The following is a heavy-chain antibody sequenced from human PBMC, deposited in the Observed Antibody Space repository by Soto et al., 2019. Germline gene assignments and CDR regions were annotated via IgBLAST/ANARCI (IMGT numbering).Heavy chain of an antibody. V-gene: IGHV3-30*18. D-gene: IGHD7-27*01. Sequence: QVQLVESGGGVVQPGRSLRLSCAASGFTFSSYGMHWVRQAPGKGLEWVAVISYDGSNPNYADSVKGRFTISRDNSKNTLYLQMNSLRAEDTAVYECAKDLGHGGRGAFDIWGQGTMDTVS. CDR3: AKDLGHGGRGAFDI. J-gene: IGHJ3*02. CDR2: ISYDGSNP. CDR1: GFTFSSYG.